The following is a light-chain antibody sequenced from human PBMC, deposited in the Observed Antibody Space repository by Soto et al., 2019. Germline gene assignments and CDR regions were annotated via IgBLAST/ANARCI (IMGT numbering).Light chain of an antibody. J-gene: IGKJ1*01. CDR2: GAS. CDR1: QSVSSY. CDR3: QQYNNWPRT. Sequence: EILMTQSPATLSVSPGERVTLSCRASQSVSSYLAWYQQKPGQPPRLLIYGASTMDTGIPARFSGSGSGTEFTLTISSLQSEDFAVYYCQQYNNWPRTFGQGTKVDIK. V-gene: IGKV3-15*01.